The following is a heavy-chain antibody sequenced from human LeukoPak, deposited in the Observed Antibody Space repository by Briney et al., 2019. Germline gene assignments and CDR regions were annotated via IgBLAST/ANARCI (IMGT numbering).Heavy chain of an antibody. Sequence: GTSLRLSCAPSGFASNAYAMHWGRQAPGKGLEWVTLIWHDGSHKFYIDSVRGRFTISRDNSKNTVYLQRNGLRAEDTAVYYCARESFGSGSYPDFWGQGTLVTVSS. CDR2: IWHDGSHK. J-gene: IGHJ4*02. D-gene: IGHD3-10*01. CDR3: ARESFGSGSYPDF. V-gene: IGHV3-33*01. CDR1: GFASNAYA.